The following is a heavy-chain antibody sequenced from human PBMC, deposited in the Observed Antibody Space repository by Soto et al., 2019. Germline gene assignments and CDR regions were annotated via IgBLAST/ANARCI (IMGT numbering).Heavy chain of an antibody. V-gene: IGHV5-51*01. Sequence: NCCKGAGGSCIGLGIGWVSKKPGKGLEWMGIISPGDSDTRYSPSFQGQVTISADKSISTAYLQWSSLKASDTAMYYFARHGYCSSTSCYCMDVWCQGLTVS. D-gene: IGHD2-2*03. CDR2: ISPGDSDT. CDR3: ARHGYCSSTSCYCMDV. J-gene: IGHJ6*02. CDR1: GGSCIGLG.